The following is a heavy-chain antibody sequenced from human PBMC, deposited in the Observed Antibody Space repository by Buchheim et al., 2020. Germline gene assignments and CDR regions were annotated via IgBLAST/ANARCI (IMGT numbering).Heavy chain of an antibody. J-gene: IGHJ6*02. Sequence: EVRLVESGGDLVQPGGSLRLSCAASGFTFSDYWMRWVRQAPGKGLEWVANTRQDGSENYYVDSVKGRFTISRDNAKKLLYLQMNSLRAEDTAVHYCARGGTWDSYYSGMDVWGQGTT. CDR3: ARGGTWDSYYSGMDV. CDR2: TRQDGSEN. V-gene: IGHV3-7*01. D-gene: IGHD2-15*01. CDR1: GFTFSDYW.